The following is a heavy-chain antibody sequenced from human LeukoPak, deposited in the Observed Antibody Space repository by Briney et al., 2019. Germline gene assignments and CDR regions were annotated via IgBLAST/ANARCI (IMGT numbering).Heavy chain of an antibody. CDR3: ARGVGGLGNMDV. V-gene: IGHV1-18*01. D-gene: IGHD3-16*01. CDR1: GYTFTSYG. CDR2: ISAYNGNT. J-gene: IGHJ6*03. Sequence: ASVKVSCKASGYTFTSYGISWVRQAPGQGLEWMGWISAYNGNTNNAQKFQGRVTMTRNTSINTAYLELSSLRSDDTAVYFCARGVGGLGNMDVWGEGTTVIVSS.